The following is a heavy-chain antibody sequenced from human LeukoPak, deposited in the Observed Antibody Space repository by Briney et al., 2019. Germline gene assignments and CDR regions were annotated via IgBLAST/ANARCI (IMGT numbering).Heavy chain of an antibody. V-gene: IGHV3-23*01. Sequence: SGGSLRLSCAASGFTFSSYAMSWVRQAPGKGLEWVSAISGSGGSTYYADSVKGRFTISRDNSKNTLYLQMNSLRAEDTAVYYCAVNPGIAAAGTYYFDYWGQGTLVTVSS. CDR3: AVNPGIAAAGTYYFDY. J-gene: IGHJ4*02. D-gene: IGHD6-13*01. CDR2: ISGSGGST. CDR1: GFTFSSYA.